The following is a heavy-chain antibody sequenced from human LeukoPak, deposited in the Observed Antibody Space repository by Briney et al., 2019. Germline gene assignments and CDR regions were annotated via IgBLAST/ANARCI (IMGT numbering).Heavy chain of an antibody. CDR3: ARESARRYGSGSYYGY. D-gene: IGHD3-10*01. J-gene: IGHJ4*02. CDR2: INHSGST. V-gene: IGHV4-34*01. Sequence: SETLSLTCAVYGGSFSGYYWSWIRQPPGKGLEWIGEINHSGSTNYNPSLKSRVTISVDTSKSQFSLKLTSVTAADTAVYYCARESARRYGSGSYYGYWGQGTLVTVSS. CDR1: GGSFSGYY.